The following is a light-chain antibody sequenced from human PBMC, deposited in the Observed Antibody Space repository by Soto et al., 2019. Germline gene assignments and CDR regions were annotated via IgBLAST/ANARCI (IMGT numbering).Light chain of an antibody. CDR3: QQYYSYPYT. V-gene: IGKV1-8*01. CDR1: QGISSY. J-gene: IGKJ2*01. Sequence: AIRMTQSPSSLSASTGDRVTITCRASQGISSYLAWYQQKPVKAPKLLIYAASTLQSGVPSRFSSSGSGTDFTLTISCLQSEDFATYYCQQYYSYPYTFVQGTKLEIK. CDR2: AAS.